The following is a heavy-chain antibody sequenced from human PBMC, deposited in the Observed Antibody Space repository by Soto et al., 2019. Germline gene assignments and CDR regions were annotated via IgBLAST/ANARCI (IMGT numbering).Heavy chain of an antibody. V-gene: IGHV3-21*01. Sequence: GGSLRLSCAASGFTFSSYSMNWVRQAPGKGLEWVSSISSSSSYIYYADSVKGRFTISRDNAKNSLYLQMNSLRAGDTAVYYCARDGGSHYYDSSGRYFDYWGQGTLVTVSS. CDR2: ISSSSSYI. D-gene: IGHD3-22*01. CDR3: ARDGGSHYYDSSGRYFDY. CDR1: GFTFSSYS. J-gene: IGHJ4*02.